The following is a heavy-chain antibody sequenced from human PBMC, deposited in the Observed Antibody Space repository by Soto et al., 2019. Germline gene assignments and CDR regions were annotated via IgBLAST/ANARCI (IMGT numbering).Heavy chain of an antibody. J-gene: IGHJ3*02. V-gene: IGHV3-30-3*01. CDR2: ISYDGSNK. CDR3: ARDTYYYDSSGYYSWAAFDI. D-gene: IGHD3-22*01. Sequence: PGGSLRLSCAASGFTFSSYAMHWVRQAPGKGLEWVAVISYDGSNKYYADSVKGRFTISRDNSKNTLYLQMNSLRAEDTAVYYCARDTYYYDSSGYYSWAAFDIWGQGTMVTVSS. CDR1: GFTFSSYA.